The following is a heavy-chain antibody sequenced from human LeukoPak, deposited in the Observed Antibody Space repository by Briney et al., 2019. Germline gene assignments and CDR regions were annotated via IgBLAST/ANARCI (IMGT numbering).Heavy chain of an antibody. J-gene: IGHJ3*02. CDR3: ARAIRVSRGAFDI. CDR2: INHSGST. V-gene: IGHV4-34*01. CDR1: GGSFSGYY. Sequence: PSETLSLTCAVYGGSFSGYYWSWIRQPPGKGLEWIGEINHSGSTNYNPSLKSRVTISVDTSKNQFSLKLSSVTAADTAVYYCARAIRVSRGAFDIWGQGTMVTVSS.